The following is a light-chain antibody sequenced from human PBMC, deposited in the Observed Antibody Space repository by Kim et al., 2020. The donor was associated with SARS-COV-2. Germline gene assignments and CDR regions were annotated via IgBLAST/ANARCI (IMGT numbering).Light chain of an antibody. CDR1: QSVSSSY. CDR2: GAS. CDR3: QQYGSLLYT. Sequence: LSPGERATLACTASQSVSSSYLAWYQQKAGQAPRLLIYGASSRATGIPDRFSGSGSGTDFTLTISRLEPEDFAVYYCQQYGSLLYTFGQGTKLEI. V-gene: IGKV3-20*01. J-gene: IGKJ2*01.